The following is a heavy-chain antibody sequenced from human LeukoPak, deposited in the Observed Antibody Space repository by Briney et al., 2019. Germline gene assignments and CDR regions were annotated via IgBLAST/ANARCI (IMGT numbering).Heavy chain of an antibody. CDR3: ARDTTTMIAEY. Sequence: SETLSLTCGVFGGSFNNYYWSWIRQPPGKGLEWIGSLYYSGPSYYNPSLKTRVTISVDTSKNQFSLKLSSVTAADTAVYYCARDTTTMIAEYWGQGTLVTVSS. J-gene: IGHJ4*02. CDR1: GGSFNNYY. D-gene: IGHD3-22*01. CDR2: LYYSGPS. V-gene: IGHV4-59*12.